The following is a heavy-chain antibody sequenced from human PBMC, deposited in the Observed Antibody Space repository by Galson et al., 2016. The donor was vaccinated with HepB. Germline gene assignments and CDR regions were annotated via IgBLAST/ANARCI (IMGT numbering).Heavy chain of an antibody. CDR1: GGTFSRYA. D-gene: IGHD3-10*01. J-gene: IGHJ4*02. CDR3: ARDLRGGLLDY. Sequence: SVKVSCKASGGTFSRYAVSWVRQAPGQGLEWMGGIIPIFGTANYAEKFQGRVTITADESTSTAYMELSSLRSEDTAVYYCARDLRGGLLDYWGQGTLVTVSS. V-gene: IGHV1-69*13. CDR2: IIPIFGTA.